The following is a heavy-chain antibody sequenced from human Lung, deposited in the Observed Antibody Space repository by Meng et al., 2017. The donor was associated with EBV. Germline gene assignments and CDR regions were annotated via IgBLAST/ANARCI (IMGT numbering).Heavy chain of an antibody. V-gene: IGHV4-31*03. D-gene: IGHD3-3*01. CDR2: IYFSGST. CDR1: SGYNMSTGYY. J-gene: IGHJ5*02. CDR3: ARDSPVGGGHPPNCFDP. Sequence: QVQLLESGPALLQPSQTLSLTCTVSSGYNMSTGYYWSWIRQHPGKGLEWIGYIYFSGSTYYNPSLKSRITISVDTSNNQFSLKLSSVTAADTAVYYCARDSPVGGGHPPNCFDPWGQGTLVTVSS.